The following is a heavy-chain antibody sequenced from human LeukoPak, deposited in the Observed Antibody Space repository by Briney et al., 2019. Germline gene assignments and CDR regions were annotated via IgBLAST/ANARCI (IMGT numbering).Heavy chain of an antibody. J-gene: IGHJ4*02. Sequence: GGSLRLSCAASGFTFSSYGMHWVRQAPGKGLEWVAVIWYDGSNKYYADSVKGRFTISRDNSKNTLYLQMNSLRAEDTAVYYCARVPYPSTFGGVIAPDYWGQGTLVTVSS. CDR3: ARVPYPSTFGGVIAPDY. CDR1: GFTFSSYG. CDR2: IWYDGSNK. V-gene: IGHV3-33*01. D-gene: IGHD3-16*02.